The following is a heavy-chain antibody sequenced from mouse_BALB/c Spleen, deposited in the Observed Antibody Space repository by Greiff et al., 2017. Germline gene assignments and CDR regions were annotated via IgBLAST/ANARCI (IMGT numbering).Heavy chain of an antibody. CDR2: IDPENGDT. Sequence: EVKLMESGAELVRSGASVKLSCTASGFNIKDYYMHWVKQRPEQGLEWIGWIDPENGDTEYAPKFQGKATMTADTSSNTAYLQLSSLTSEDTAVYYCNYYRYDGNYFDYWGQGTTLTVSS. D-gene: IGHD2-14*01. J-gene: IGHJ2*01. CDR3: NYYRYDGNYFDY. V-gene: IGHV14-4*02. CDR1: GFNIKDYY.